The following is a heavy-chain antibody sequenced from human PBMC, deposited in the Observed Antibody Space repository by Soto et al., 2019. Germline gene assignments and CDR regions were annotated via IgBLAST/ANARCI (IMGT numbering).Heavy chain of an antibody. V-gene: IGHV1-18*01. Sequence: GASVKVSCKASGYTFTSYGISRVRQAPGQGLEWMGWISAYNGNTNYAQKLQGRVTMTTDTSTSTAYMELRSLRSDDTAVYYCARVVGFGWFGELLVGAPLYFDYWGQGTLVTVSS. J-gene: IGHJ4*02. CDR1: GYTFTSYG. CDR3: ARVVGFGWFGELLVGAPLYFDY. CDR2: ISAYNGNT. D-gene: IGHD3-10*01.